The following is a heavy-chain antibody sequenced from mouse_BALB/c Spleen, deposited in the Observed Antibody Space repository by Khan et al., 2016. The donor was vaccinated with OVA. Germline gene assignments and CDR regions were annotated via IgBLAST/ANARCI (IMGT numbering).Heavy chain of an antibody. J-gene: IGHJ2*01. CDR1: GYSITSGYG. CDR2: ISYSGGP. V-gene: IGHV3-2*02. D-gene: IGHD1-2*01. CDR3: ARTARIKY. Sequence: EVQLRESGPGLVKPSQSLSLTCTVTGYSITSGYGWNWMRQFPGNKLEWMGYISYSGGPNYNQSLKSRISITRDTSTNQFFLQLNSVTTEDTATYYCARTARIKYWGQGTTLTVSS.